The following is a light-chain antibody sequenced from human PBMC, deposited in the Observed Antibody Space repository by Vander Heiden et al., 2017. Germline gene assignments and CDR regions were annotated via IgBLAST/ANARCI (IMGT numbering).Light chain of an antibody. CDR1: QSVLYSSNNKNY. J-gene: IGKJ3*01. V-gene: IGKV4-1*01. CDR2: WAS. Sequence: DIVMTQSPYSLAVCLGERATINCKSSQSVLYSSNNKNYLAWFQQKPGQPPKLLIYWASTRESGVPDRLSGSGSGTDFTLTISSLQAEDVAVYYCQQYYSAPFTFGPGTKVDI. CDR3: QQYYSAPFT.